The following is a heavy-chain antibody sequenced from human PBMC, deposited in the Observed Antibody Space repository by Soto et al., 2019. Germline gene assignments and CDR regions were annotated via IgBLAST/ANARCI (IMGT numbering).Heavy chain of an antibody. D-gene: IGHD5-18*01. V-gene: IGHV5-10-1*01. CDR3: ARHTANTYGYNMNV. CDR1: GYTFTTHW. CDR2: IDPSDSYT. J-gene: IGHJ6*02. Sequence: PGESLKISCEGSGYTFTTHWISWVRQLPGKGLEWMGRIDPSDSYTDYSPSFQGHVTITADKSISSAYLQWSSLKASDSAMYYCARHTANTYGYNMNVWGQGTTVTVSS.